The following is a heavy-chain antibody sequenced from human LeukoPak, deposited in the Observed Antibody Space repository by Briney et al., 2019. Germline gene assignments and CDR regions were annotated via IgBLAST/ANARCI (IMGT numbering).Heavy chain of an antibody. CDR3: ARGAATRKSSFYYYMDV. CDR1: GFTFSSYN. J-gene: IGHJ6*03. D-gene: IGHD2-15*01. CDR2: ITTGNSFL. V-gene: IGHV3-21*01. Sequence: GGSLRLSCAASGFTFSSYNVNWVRQAPGKGLEWVSSITTGNSFLYFADSVKGRFTISRDHANNSLYLQMNSLRADDTAVYYCARGAATRKSSFYYYMDVWGKGTTVTVSS.